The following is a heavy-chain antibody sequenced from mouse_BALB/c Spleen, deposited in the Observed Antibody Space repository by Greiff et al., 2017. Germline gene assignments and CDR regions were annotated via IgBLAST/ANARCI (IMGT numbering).Heavy chain of an antibody. CDR1: GYTFTSYT. D-gene: IGHD2-1*01. CDR2: INPSSGYT. CDR3: ARSTGNYAFYYAMDY. Sequence: QVQLQQSGAELARPGASVKMSCKASGYTFTSYTMHWVKQRPGQGLEWIGYINPSSGYTNYNQKFKDKATLTADKSSSTAYMQLSSLTSEDSAVYYCARSTGNYAFYYAMDYWGQGTSVTVSS. J-gene: IGHJ4*01. V-gene: IGHV1-4*01.